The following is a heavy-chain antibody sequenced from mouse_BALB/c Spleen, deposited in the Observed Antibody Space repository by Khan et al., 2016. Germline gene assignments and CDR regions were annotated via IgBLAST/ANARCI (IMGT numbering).Heavy chain of an antibody. Sequence: VKLEESGPGLVAPSQSLSITCTVSGFSLTSYGVHWVRQPPGKGLEWLGVIWAGGSTNYNSALMYRLSISKDNSKSQVFLKMNSMQTDDTAMYYCAREGYCSMDDWGQGPSVAVAS. CDR3: AREGYCSMDD. V-gene: IGHV2-9*02. CDR2: IWAGGST. CDR1: GFSLTSYG. J-gene: IGHJ4*01.